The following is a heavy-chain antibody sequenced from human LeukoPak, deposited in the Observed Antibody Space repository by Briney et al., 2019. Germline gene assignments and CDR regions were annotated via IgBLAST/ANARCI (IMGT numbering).Heavy chain of an antibody. CDR2: ISWNSGSI. V-gene: IGHV3-9*01. Sequence: GGSLRLSCAASGFTFDDYAMPWVRQAPGKGLEWVSGISWNSGSIGYADSVKGRFTISRDNAKNSLYLQTNSLRAEDTAVYYCARDEFGSGSYYPSYFDYWGQGTLVTVSS. J-gene: IGHJ4*02. CDR1: GFTFDDYA. CDR3: ARDEFGSGSYYPSYFDY. D-gene: IGHD3-10*01.